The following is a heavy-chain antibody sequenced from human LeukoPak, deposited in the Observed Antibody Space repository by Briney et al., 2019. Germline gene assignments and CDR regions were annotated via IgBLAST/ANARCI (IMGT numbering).Heavy chain of an antibody. CDR2: ISSSGSTI. J-gene: IGHJ4*02. CDR1: GFTFSSYE. Sequence: PGGSLRLSCAASGFTFSSYEMNWVRQAPGKGLEWVSYISSSGSTIYYADSVKGRFTISRDNSKNTLYLQMNSLRAEDTAVYYCAKAFRSAAGTPIFDYWGQGTLVTVSS. CDR3: AKAFRSAAGTPIFDY. D-gene: IGHD6-13*01. V-gene: IGHV3-48*03.